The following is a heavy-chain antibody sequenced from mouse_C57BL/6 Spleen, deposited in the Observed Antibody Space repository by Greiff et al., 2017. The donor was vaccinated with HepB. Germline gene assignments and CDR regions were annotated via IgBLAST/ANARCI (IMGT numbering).Heavy chain of an antibody. CDR3: ARPTTVVVDY. D-gene: IGHD1-1*01. J-gene: IGHJ2*01. CDR1: GYTFTSYW. V-gene: IGHV1-50*01. Sequence: QVQLQQSGAELVKPGASVKLSCKASGYTFTSYWMQWVKQRPGQGLEWIGEIDPSDSYTNYNQKFKGKATLTVDTSSSTAYMQLSSLTSEDSAVYYCARPTTVVVDYWGQGTTLTVSS. CDR2: IDPSDSYT.